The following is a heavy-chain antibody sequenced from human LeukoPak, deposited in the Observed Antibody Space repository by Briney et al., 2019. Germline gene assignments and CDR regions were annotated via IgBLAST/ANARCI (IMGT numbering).Heavy chain of an antibody. Sequence: ASVRVSCKASGYNFTSYYMHWVRQAPGQGLEWMGIINPSGGSTNYAQKFQGRVTMTRDMFTSTVYMELSSLRSEDTAVYYCARDPIIAAADHWYFDLWGRGTLVTVSS. CDR1: GYNFTSYY. CDR2: INPSGGST. J-gene: IGHJ2*01. D-gene: IGHD6-13*01. V-gene: IGHV1-46*01. CDR3: ARDPIIAAADHWYFDL.